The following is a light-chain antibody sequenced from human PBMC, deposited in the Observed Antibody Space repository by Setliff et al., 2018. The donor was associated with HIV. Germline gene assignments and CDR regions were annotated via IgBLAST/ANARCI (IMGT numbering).Light chain of an antibody. Sequence: QSALTQPASVSGSRGQSITISCTGTSHDVGAYNYVSWYQQHPGKAPKLIIYDVTYRPSGVSIRFSGSKSGNTASLTISGLQAEDEADYYCSSYTSSSTPYVFGTGTKVTVL. CDR3: SSYTSSSTPYV. J-gene: IGLJ1*01. CDR2: DVT. V-gene: IGLV2-14*03. CDR1: SHDVGAYNY.